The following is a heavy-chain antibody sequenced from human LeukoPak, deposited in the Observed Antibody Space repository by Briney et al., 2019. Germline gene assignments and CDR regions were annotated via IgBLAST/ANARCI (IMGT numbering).Heavy chain of an antibody. CDR2: IYYSGST. J-gene: IGHJ3*02. Sequence: PSETLSLTCTVSGGSISSSSYYWGWIRQPPGKGLEWIGSIYYSGSTYYNPSLKSRVTISVDTSKNQFSLKLSSVTAADTAVYYCARDGARGNYVWGSYRSIADAFDIWGQGTMVTVSS. CDR3: ARDGARGNYVWGSYRSIADAFDI. D-gene: IGHD3-16*02. CDR1: GGSISSSSYY. V-gene: IGHV4-39*07.